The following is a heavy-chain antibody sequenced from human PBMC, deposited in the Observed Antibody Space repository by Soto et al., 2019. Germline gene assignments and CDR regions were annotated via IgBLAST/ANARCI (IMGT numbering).Heavy chain of an antibody. CDR2: IYWDDDK. V-gene: IGHV2-5*02. D-gene: IGHD4-17*01. J-gene: IGHJ4*01. CDR1: GFSLRNSGVG. CDR3: AHLTTGGFYVDY. Sequence: QITLKESGPTLVKPTQTLTLTCTFSGFSLRNSGVGVGWISEPPGKALEWLARIYWDDDKRYSPSLNSRLTIPKDTSKNQVVLTMTKMDTVDTATYYGAHLTTGGFYVDYWGHGTLVTVSS.